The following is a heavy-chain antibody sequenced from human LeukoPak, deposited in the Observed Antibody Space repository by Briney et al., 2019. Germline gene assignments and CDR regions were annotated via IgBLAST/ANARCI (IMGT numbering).Heavy chain of an antibody. CDR3: ARGHSSSWYYFDY. V-gene: IGHV3-66*02. CDR1: GFTVSSNY. D-gene: IGHD6-13*01. J-gene: IGHJ4*02. CDR2: IYSGGST. Sequence: GGSLRLSCAASGFTVSSNYMSWVRQAPGKGLEWVSVIYSGGSTYYADSVKGRFTISRDNSKNTLYLQMNSLRAEDTAVYYCARGHSSSWYYFDYWGQGTLVSVSS.